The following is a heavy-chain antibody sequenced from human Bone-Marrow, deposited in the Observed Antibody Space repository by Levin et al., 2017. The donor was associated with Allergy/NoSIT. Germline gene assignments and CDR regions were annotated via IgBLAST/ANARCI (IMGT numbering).Heavy chain of an antibody. J-gene: IGHJ4*02. CDR2: ISYDGSNK. D-gene: IGHD3-3*01. Sequence: PTGGSLRLSCAASGFTFSSYAMHWVRQAPGKGLEWVAVISYDGSNKYYADSVKGRFTISRDNSKNTLYLQMNSLRAEDTAVYYCARDLGYYDFWSGYYPLDYWGQGTLVTVSS. CDR1: GFTFSSYA. CDR3: ARDLGYYDFWSGYYPLDY. V-gene: IGHV3-30*04.